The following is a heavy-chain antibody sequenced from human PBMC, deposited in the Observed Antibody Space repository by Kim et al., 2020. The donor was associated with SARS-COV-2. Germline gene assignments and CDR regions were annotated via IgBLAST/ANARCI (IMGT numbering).Heavy chain of an antibody. V-gene: IGHV3-30*04. Sequence: GGSLRLSCAASGFTFSSYAMHWVRQAPGKGLEWVAVISYDGSNKYYADSVKGRFTISRDNSKNTLYLQMNSLRAEDTAVYYCATSIREPYYYGMDVWGQGTTVTVSS. J-gene: IGHJ6*02. CDR1: GFTFSSYA. D-gene: IGHD4-4*01. CDR3: ATSIREPYYYGMDV. CDR2: ISYDGSNK.